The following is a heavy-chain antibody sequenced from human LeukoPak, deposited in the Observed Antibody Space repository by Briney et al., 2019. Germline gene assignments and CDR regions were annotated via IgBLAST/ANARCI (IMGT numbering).Heavy chain of an antibody. Sequence: GGSLRLSCDASGFAVGNYEMSWVRQAPGEGLEWISFMGTTKTRQSAVSVRGRFTISRDNAKKSLYLQMNSLRVEDTAVYYCARVEYVFGSGAYLGVFDVWGQGTMVTVSS. CDR1: GFAVGNYE. CDR3: ARVEYVFGSGAYLGVFDV. CDR2: MGTTKTR. J-gene: IGHJ3*01. D-gene: IGHD3-10*01. V-gene: IGHV3-48*03.